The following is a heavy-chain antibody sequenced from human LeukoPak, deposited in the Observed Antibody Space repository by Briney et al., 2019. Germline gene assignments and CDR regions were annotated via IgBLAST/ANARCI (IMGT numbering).Heavy chain of an antibody. Sequence: GGSLRLSCAASGFTFSSYSMNWVRQAPGKGLEWFSSISSSSSYIYYADSVKGRFTISRDNAKNSLYLQMNSLRAEDTAVYYCARDITVGAFDIWGQGTMVTVSS. D-gene: IGHD4-11*01. J-gene: IGHJ3*02. CDR2: ISSSSSYI. V-gene: IGHV3-21*01. CDR1: GFTFSSYS. CDR3: ARDITVGAFDI.